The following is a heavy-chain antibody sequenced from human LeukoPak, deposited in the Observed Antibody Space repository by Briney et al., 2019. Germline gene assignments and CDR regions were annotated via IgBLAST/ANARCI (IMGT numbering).Heavy chain of an antibody. CDR2: ISSSGNTI. V-gene: IGHV3-11*01. CDR1: GFTFSDYY. D-gene: IGHD5-18*01. Sequence: GGSLRLSCAASGFTFSDYYMNWIRQAPGKGLEWVSYISSSGNTIYYADSVKGRFTISRDNSKNTLYLQMNSLRAEDTAVYYCAKDLGWIHFAYWGQGTLVTVSS. J-gene: IGHJ4*02. CDR3: AKDLGWIHFAY.